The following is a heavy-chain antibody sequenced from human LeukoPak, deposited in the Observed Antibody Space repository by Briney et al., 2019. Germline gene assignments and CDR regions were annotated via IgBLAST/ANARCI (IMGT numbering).Heavy chain of an antibody. CDR2: ISYDGSNK. J-gene: IGHJ4*02. D-gene: IGHD5-12*01. V-gene: IGHV3-30*14. CDR1: GFTFSSYA. CDR3: VKEKRYGGYYGY. Sequence: GGSLRLSCAASGFTFSSYAMHWVRQAPGKGLEWVAVISYDGSNKYYADSVKGRFTISRDNSKNTLYLQMSSLRAEDTAVYYCVKEKRYGGYYGYWGQGTLVTVSS.